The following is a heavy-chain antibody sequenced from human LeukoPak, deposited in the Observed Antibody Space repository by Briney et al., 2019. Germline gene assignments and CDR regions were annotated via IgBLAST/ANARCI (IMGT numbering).Heavy chain of an antibody. J-gene: IGHJ3*02. V-gene: IGHV3-13*01. D-gene: IGHD5-12*01. CDR1: GFTFSSYD. Sequence: GGSLRLSCAASGFTFSSYDMHWVRQATGKGLEWVSAIGTAGDTYYPGSVKGRFTISRENAKNSLYLQMNSLRAEDTAVYYCARDGWIVATEGTMGAFDIWGQGTMVTVSS. CDR2: IGTAGDT. CDR3: ARDGWIVATEGTMGAFDI.